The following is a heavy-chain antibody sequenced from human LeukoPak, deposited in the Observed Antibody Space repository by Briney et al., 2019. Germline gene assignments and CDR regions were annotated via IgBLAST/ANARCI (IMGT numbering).Heavy chain of an antibody. V-gene: IGHV4-34*01. CDR2: INHSGST. D-gene: IGHD1-26*01. CDR3: AKGRRRYQKDSFDY. Sequence: SETLSLTCAVSGGSFSGYYWSWIRQPPGKGLEWIGEINHSGSTNYNPSPKSRVTISVDTSKNQFSLKLSSVTAADTAVYYCAKGRRRYQKDSFDYWGQGTLVTVSS. CDR1: GGSFSGYY. J-gene: IGHJ4*02.